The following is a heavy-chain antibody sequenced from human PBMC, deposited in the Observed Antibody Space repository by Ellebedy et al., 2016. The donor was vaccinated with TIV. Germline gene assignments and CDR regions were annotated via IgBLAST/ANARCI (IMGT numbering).Heavy chain of an antibody. CDR2: MNPNSGNT. D-gene: IGHD1-26*01. J-gene: IGHJ4*02. CDR3: ARDRVGASDY. Sequence: ASVKVSXXASGYTFTSYDINWVRQATGQGLEWMGWMNPNSGNTGYAQKFQGRVTMTRDTSISTAYMELSRLRSDDTAVYYCARDRVGASDYWGQGTLVTVSS. CDR1: GYTFTSYD. V-gene: IGHV1-8*01.